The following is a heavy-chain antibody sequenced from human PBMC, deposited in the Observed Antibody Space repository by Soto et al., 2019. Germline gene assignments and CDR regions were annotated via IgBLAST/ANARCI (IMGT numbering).Heavy chain of an antibody. J-gene: IGHJ4*02. D-gene: IGHD6-6*01. CDR2: INPKTGST. CDR3: ARTSESAHHDY. CDR1: GYTFTDYY. V-gene: IGHV1-2*02. Sequence: QVQLVQSGAEVKMPGASVKVSCKASGYTFTDYYVHWVRQAPGQGLEWVAWINPKTGSTHYAQKFQGRVTMPRDTSINTAYMEVTSLTSDDTAVYYCARTSESAHHDYWGQGTLVTVSS.